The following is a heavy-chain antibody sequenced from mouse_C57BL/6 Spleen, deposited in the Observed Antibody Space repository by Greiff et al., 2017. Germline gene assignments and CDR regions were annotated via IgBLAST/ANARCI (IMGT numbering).Heavy chain of an antibody. CDR1: GFTFSDYY. CDR3: AIYYDYDGFAY. CDR2: ISNGGGST. Sequence: EVKLMESGGGLVQPGGSLKLSCAASGFTFSDYYMYWVRQTPEKRLEWVAYISNGGGSTYYPDTVKGRFTISRDNAKNTLYLQMSRLKSEDTAMYYCAIYYDYDGFAYWGQGTLVTVSA. J-gene: IGHJ3*01. V-gene: IGHV5-12*01. D-gene: IGHD2-4*01.